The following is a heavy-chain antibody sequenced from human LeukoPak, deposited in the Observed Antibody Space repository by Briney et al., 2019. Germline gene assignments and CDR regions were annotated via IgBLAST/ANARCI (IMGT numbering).Heavy chain of an antibody. V-gene: IGHV1-18*01. J-gene: IGHJ6*02. Sequence: ASVKVSCKASGYTFTSYGISWVRQAPGQGLEWMGWISAYNGNTNYAQKLQGRVTMTEDTSTDTAYMELSSLRSEDTAVYYCATPRDSSEYGYGMDVWGQGTTVTVSS. D-gene: IGHD3-22*01. CDR2: ISAYNGNT. CDR1: GYTFTSYG. CDR3: ATPRDSSEYGYGMDV.